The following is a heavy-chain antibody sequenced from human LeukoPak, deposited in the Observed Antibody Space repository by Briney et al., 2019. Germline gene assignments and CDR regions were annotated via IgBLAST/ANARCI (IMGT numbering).Heavy chain of an antibody. CDR3: ARLSIAAAGTAPNFDY. CDR2: IYPGDSDT. Sequence: GESLKISCKGSGYSLTSYWIGWVRQMPGKGPEWMGIIYPGDSDTRYSPSFQGQVTISADKSISTAYLQWSSLKASDTAMYYCARLSIAAAGTAPNFDYWGQGTLVILSS. V-gene: IGHV5-51*01. J-gene: IGHJ4*02. D-gene: IGHD6-13*01. CDR1: GYSLTSYW.